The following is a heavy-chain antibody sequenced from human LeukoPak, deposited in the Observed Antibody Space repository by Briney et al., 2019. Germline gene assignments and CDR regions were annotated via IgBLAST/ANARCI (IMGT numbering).Heavy chain of an antibody. CDR2: ISGSGGST. J-gene: IGHJ5*02. V-gene: IGHV3-23*01. CDR1: GFTFSSYA. Sequence: GGSLRLSCAASGFTFSSYAMSWVRQAPGKGLEWVSAISGSGGSTYYADSVKGRFTISRDNSKNTLYLQMNSLRAEDTAVYHCAKDPQYYYDSSGYANWFDPWGQGILVTVSS. CDR3: AKDPQYYYDSSGYANWFDP. D-gene: IGHD3-22*01.